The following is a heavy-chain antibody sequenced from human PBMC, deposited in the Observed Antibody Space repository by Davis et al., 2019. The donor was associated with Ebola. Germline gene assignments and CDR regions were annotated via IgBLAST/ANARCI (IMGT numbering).Heavy chain of an antibody. D-gene: IGHD6-19*01. CDR1: GFTFSSYA. V-gene: IGHV3-23*01. CDR3: AKDGWTSSPHYYFDY. CDR2: ISGSGGST. Sequence: GESLKISCAASGFTFSSYAMSWVRQAPGKGLEWVSAISGSGGSTYYADSVKGRFNISRDNSKNTLYLQMNSLRAEDTAVYYCAKDGWTSSPHYYFDYWGQGTLVTVSS. J-gene: IGHJ4*02.